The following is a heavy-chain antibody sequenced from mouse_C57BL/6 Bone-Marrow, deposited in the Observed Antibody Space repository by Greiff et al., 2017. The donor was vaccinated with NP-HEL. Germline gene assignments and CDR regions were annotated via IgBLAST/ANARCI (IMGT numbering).Heavy chain of an antibody. V-gene: IGHV1-39*01. D-gene: IGHD2-4*01. CDR1: GYSFTDYN. CDR3: ARGYDYDENYFDY. Sequence: VQLQQSGPELVKPGASVKISCKASGYSFTDYNMNWVKQSNGKSLEWIGVINPNYGTTSYNQKFKGKATLTVDQSSSTAYMQLNSQTSEDSAVYYGARGYDYDENYFDYWGQGTTLTVSS. J-gene: IGHJ2*01. CDR2: INPNYGTT.